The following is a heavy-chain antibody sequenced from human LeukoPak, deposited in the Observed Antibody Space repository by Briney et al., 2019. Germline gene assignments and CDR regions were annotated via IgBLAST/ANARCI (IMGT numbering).Heavy chain of an antibody. D-gene: IGHD4-23*01. CDR2: IYYSGST. CDR1: GGSVSSGSYY. Sequence: SETLSLTCTVSGGSVSSGSYYWSWIRQPPGKGLEWIGYIYYSGSTNYNPSLKSRVTISVDTSKNQFSLKLSSVTAADTAVYYCARRSYGGNYFDYWGQGTLVTVSS. V-gene: IGHV4-61*01. CDR3: ARRSYGGNYFDY. J-gene: IGHJ4*02.